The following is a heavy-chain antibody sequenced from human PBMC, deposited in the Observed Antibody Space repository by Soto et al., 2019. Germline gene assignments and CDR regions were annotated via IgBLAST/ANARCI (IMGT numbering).Heavy chain of an antibody. CDR2: ISVSDGKT. Sequence: GGSLRHSCAASGFSFGIYALSWVRQAPGKGLEWVSTISVSDGKTFYADSVKGRFSISRDTSQSTLYLQMNSLRADDTAMYYCARWSYLDYWGQGTRLTVSS. CDR3: ARWSYLDY. J-gene: IGHJ4*02. V-gene: IGHV3-23*01. D-gene: IGHD3-3*01. CDR1: GFSFGIYA.